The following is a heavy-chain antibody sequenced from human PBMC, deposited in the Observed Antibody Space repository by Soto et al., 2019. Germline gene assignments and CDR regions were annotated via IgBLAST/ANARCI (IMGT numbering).Heavy chain of an antibody. V-gene: IGHV3-13*01. CDR3: VRDPAGHGMYV. CDR2: IGKGGDT. Sequence: EVQLVESGGALVQPGGSLRLSCAASGFTFSTYDMQWVRQVTGKGLEWVSSIGKGGDTYYAGSVKGRFTISRENAKNSVYLQMNSLRAGDTAVYYCVRDPAGHGMYVWGQGTTVTVSS. D-gene: IGHD3-10*01. J-gene: IGHJ6*02. CDR1: GFTFSTYD.